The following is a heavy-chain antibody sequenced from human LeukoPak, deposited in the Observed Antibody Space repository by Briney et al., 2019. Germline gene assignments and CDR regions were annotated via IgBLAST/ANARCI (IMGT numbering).Heavy chain of an antibody. CDR3: ARDRLQGGWRSRDAFDI. D-gene: IGHD2-15*01. Sequence: ASVKVSCKASGGTFSSYAISWVRQAPGQGLECMGRIIPILGIGNYAQKFQGRVTITADKSTSTAYMELSSLRSEDTAVYYCARDRLQGGWRSRDAFDIWGQGTMVTVSS. J-gene: IGHJ3*02. CDR2: IIPILGIG. CDR1: GGTFSSYA. V-gene: IGHV1-69*04.